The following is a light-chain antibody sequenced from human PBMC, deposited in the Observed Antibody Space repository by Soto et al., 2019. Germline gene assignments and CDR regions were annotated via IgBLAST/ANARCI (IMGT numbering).Light chain of an antibody. CDR3: QQYGSSGT. CDR2: WAS. CDR1: QTVFYGINKKNY. V-gene: IGKV4-1*01. Sequence: DIVMTQSPDSLAVSLGERATMHCKSSQTVFYGINKKNYLAWYQHKPGQPPKLLIYWASTRESGVPDRFSGSGSGTDFTLTINSLQAEDVAVYYCQQYGSSGTFGQGTKVEIK. J-gene: IGKJ1*01.